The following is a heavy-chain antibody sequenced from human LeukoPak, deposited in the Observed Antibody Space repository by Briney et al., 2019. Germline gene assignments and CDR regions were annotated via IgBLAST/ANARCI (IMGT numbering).Heavy chain of an antibody. Sequence: GGTLRLSCAASGFTFSSHGMSWVRQAPGQGLEWVSVISGSGVSTYYADSVKGRFTISRDNSKNSLYLQMDSLRTEDTALYYCAKAYYYDSSGYYQGYFDYWGQGTLVTVSS. CDR1: GFTFSSHG. V-gene: IGHV3-23*01. CDR2: ISGSGVST. D-gene: IGHD3-22*01. CDR3: AKAYYYDSSGYYQGYFDY. J-gene: IGHJ4*02.